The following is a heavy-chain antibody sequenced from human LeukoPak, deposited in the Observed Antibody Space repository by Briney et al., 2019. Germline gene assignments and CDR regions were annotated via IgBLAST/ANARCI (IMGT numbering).Heavy chain of an antibody. CDR2: ISSSGTYI. J-gene: IGHJ4*02. CDR3: ATTRLGELSYNRYFDF. CDR1: GFSFSDYT. D-gene: IGHD3-16*02. Sequence: GGSLRLSCAASGFSFSDYTMNWVRQAPGKGLEWVSSISSSGTYIYYADSLKGRFTISRDNAKSSLYLQMNSLRAEDTAVYYCATTRLGELSYNRYFDFWGQGTLVTVSS. V-gene: IGHV3-21*01.